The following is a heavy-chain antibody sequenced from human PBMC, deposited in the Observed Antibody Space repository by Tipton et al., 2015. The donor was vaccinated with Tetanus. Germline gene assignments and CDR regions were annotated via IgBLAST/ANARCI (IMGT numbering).Heavy chain of an antibody. CDR3: ARTLRSYYYYYGMDV. D-gene: IGHD2-15*01. V-gene: IGHV1-18*01. CDR1: GYTFTSYG. CDR2: ISAYNGNT. J-gene: IGHJ6*02. Sequence: QVQLVQSGTEVKKPGASVKVSCKASGYTFTSYGISWVRQAPGQGLEWMGWISAYNGNTNYAQKLQGRVTMTTDTSTSTAYMELRSLRSDDTAVYYCARTLRSYYYYYGMDVWGQGTTVTVSS.